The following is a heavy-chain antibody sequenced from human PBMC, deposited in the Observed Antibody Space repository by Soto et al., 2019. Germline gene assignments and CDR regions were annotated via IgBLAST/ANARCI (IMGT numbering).Heavy chain of an antibody. CDR1: GGSISTDDHY. CDR2: IHYSGNT. V-gene: IGHV4-31*03. CDR3: ARDSRGYYFDY. Sequence: QVQLQESGPGLVKPSQTLSLTCPVSGGSISTDDHYWSWIRQHPGKDLEWIGYIHYSGNTYYNPSLKSRVTISVDTSKSQYSLYLYSLTAADTAVYYCARDSRGYYFDYWGQGTLVTVSS. J-gene: IGHJ4*02. D-gene: IGHD3-10*01.